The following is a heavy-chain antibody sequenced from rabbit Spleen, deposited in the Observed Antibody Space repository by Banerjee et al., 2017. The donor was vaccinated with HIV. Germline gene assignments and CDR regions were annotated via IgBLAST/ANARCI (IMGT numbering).Heavy chain of an antibody. J-gene: IGHJ4*01. D-gene: IGHD4-1*01. CDR2: IDTIFGIT. V-gene: IGHV1S47*01. CDR1: GFDFSSYG. CDR3: VREVAAKFNL. Sequence: LVESGGGLVQPGGSLKLSCKASGFDFSSYGVSWVRQAPGKGLEWIGYIDTIFGITYFANWVNGRFTISSHNAQNTVFLQLNSLTAADTATYFCVREVAAKFNLWGPGTLVTVS.